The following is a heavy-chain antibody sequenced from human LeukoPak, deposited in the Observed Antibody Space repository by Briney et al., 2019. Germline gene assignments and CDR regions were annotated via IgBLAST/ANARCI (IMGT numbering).Heavy chain of an antibody. D-gene: IGHD3-10*01. J-gene: IGHJ4*02. CDR3: AREFDYYGDY. V-gene: IGHV3-21*04. CDR1: GFTFSSYS. Sequence: GGSLRLSCAASGFTFSSYSMNWVRQAPGKGLEWVSSISSSSSYIYYADSVKGRFTISRDNSKNTLYLQMNSLRSEDTAVYYCAREFDYYGDYWGQGTLVTVSS. CDR2: ISSSSSYI.